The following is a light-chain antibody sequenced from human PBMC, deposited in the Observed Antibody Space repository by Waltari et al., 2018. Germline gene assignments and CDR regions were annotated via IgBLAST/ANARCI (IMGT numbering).Light chain of an antibody. CDR3: AAWDDNLTGPL. Sequence: SVLTQPPSASGTPGQTVTIPCSGSSPNIGGHFVYWYQQLPGMAPQPLIYKNNQRPSGVPDRFSGSKSGTSASLAISGLRSDDEAEYYCAAWDDNLTGPLFGGGTKVTVL. V-gene: IGLV1-47*01. CDR2: KNN. J-gene: IGLJ3*02. CDR1: SPNIGGHF.